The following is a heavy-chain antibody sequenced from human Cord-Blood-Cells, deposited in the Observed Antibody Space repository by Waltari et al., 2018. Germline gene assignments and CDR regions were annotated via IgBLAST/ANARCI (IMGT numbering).Heavy chain of an antibody. J-gene: IGHJ6*02. CDR3: ARHGHSSGWYYYYGMDV. D-gene: IGHD6-19*01. V-gene: IGHV4-39*01. CDR1: GGSISSSSYY. CDR2: IYYSGTT. Sequence: QLQLQESGPGLVKPSETLSLTCTVSGGSISSSSYYWGWIRQPPGKGLEWIGSIYYSGTTYYNPSLKSRVTISVDTSKNQFSLKLSSVTAADTAVYYCARHGHSSGWYYYYGMDVWGQGTTVIVSS.